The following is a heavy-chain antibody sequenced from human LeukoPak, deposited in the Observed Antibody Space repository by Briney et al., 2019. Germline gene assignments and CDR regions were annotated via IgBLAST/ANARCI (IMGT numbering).Heavy chain of an antibody. CDR1: GYAFTSYG. CDR2: ISAYNGNT. J-gene: IGHJ1*01. V-gene: IGHV1-18*01. CDR3: ARDRQQHFQH. D-gene: IGHD6-13*01. Sequence: ASVKVSCKASGYAFTSYGISWVRQAPGQGLEWMGWISAYNGNTNYAQKLQGRVTMTTDASTSTTYMELRSLRSDDTAVYYCARDRQQHFQHWGQGTLVTVSS.